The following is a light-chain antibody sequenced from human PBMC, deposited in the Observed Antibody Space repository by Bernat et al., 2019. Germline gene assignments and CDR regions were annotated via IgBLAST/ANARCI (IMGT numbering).Light chain of an antibody. Sequence: QSALTQPASVSGSPGQSITISCTGTSSDVGGYNYVSWYQQHPGKAPKLMIYDVSDRPSGVSNRFSGSKSGNTASLTISGLQAEDEADCSTRVFGGGTKLTVL. CDR3: RV. J-gene: IGLJ3*02. CDR2: DVS. CDR1: SSDVGGYNY. V-gene: IGLV2-14*03.